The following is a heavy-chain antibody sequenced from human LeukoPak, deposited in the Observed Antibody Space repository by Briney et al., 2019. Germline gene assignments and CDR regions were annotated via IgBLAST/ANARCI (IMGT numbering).Heavy chain of an antibody. CDR2: IYYSGST. CDR1: GGSISSYY. V-gene: IGHV4-59*01. Sequence: SETLSLTCTVSGGSISSYYWSWIRQPPGKGLEWIGYIYYSGSTNYNPSLKSRVTISVDTSKNQFSLELSSVTAADTAVYYCAREGMAGTGYFDYWGQGTLVTVSS. D-gene: IGHD6-19*01. CDR3: AREGMAGTGYFDY. J-gene: IGHJ4*02.